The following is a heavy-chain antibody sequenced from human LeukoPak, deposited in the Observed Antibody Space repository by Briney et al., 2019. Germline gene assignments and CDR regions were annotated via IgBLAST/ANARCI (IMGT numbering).Heavy chain of an antibody. CDR2: ISSGTHTI. V-gene: IGHV3-11*01. CDR3: ARGALLAGMDV. CDR1: GFTFSDYY. J-gene: IGHJ6*02. D-gene: IGHD2-15*01. Sequence: PGGSLRLSCAASGFTFSDYYMSWIRQAPGKGLECVSFISSGTHTIYHADSVKGRFTVSRDNAKNSLYLQMNNLRVEDTAVYYCARGALLAGMDVWGQGTTVTVSS.